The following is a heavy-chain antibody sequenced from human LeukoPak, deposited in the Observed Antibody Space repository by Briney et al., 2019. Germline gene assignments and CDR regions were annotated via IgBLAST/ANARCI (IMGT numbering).Heavy chain of an antibody. CDR3: ARDTPLGTGTKAFYLAY. CDR1: GGTFSSYA. D-gene: IGHD1-7*01. V-gene: IGHV1-69*05. Sequence: SVKVSCKASGGTFSSYAISWVRQAPGQGLEWMGRLIPIFGTTNYAQKFQGRVTITTDESTSTVYMEMSSLRSEDTAVYYCARDTPLGTGTKAFYLAYWGQGTLVTVS. CDR2: LIPIFGTT. J-gene: IGHJ4*02.